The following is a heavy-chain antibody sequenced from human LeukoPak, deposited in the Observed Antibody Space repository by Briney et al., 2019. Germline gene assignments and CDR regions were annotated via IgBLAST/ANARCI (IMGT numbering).Heavy chain of an antibody. D-gene: IGHD6-19*01. CDR3: AREPSGWQRGWFDP. J-gene: IGHJ5*02. CDR2: INTNTGNP. V-gene: IGHV7-4-1*02. CDR1: GYTFTSRA. Sequence: GASVKVSCKASGYTFTSRAMNWVRQAPGQGLEWMGWINTNTGNPTYAQAFTGRFVFSLDTSVSTAYLQISSLKAEDTAVYYCAREPSGWQRGWFDPWGQGTLVTVSS.